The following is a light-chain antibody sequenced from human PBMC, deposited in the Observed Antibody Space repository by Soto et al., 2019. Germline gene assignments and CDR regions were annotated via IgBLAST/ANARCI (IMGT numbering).Light chain of an antibody. CDR1: QSVSSSY. V-gene: IGKV3-20*01. J-gene: IGKJ4*01. Sequence: EIVLTQSPGTLSLSPGERATLSCRASQSVSSSYLVWYQQKPGQAPRLLRYGASSRATGIPDRFSGSGSGTDFTLNISRLEPEDFAVYYCQQYGSSPRITFGGGTKVEIK. CDR2: GAS. CDR3: QQYGSSPRIT.